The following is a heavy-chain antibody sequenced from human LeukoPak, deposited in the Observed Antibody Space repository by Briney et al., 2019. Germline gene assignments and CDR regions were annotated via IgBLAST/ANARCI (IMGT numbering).Heavy chain of an antibody. Sequence: SETLSVTCTVSGGSISGYYWSWIRQPPGKGVEWIGYIYYSGSTNYNPSLKSRVTISVDTSKNQFSLKLSSVTAADTAVYYCARAPSVRGVDYWGQGTLVTVSS. D-gene: IGHD5/OR15-5a*01. CDR3: ARAPSVRGVDY. CDR1: GGSISGYY. V-gene: IGHV4-59*01. J-gene: IGHJ4*02. CDR2: IYYSGST.